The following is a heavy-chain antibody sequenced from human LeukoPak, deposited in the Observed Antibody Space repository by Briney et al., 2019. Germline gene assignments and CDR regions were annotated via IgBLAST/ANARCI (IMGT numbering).Heavy chain of an antibody. D-gene: IGHD2-2*01. J-gene: IGHJ5*02. CDR3: ARDFIVVVPAGFDP. Sequence: GASVKVSCKASGYTFTGDYMHWVRQAPGQGLEWMGWINPNSGGTNYAQKFQGRVTMTRDTSISTAYMELSRLRSDDTAVYYCARDFIVVVPAGFDPWGQGTLVTVSS. CDR1: GYTFTGDY. CDR2: INPNSGGT. V-gene: IGHV1-2*02.